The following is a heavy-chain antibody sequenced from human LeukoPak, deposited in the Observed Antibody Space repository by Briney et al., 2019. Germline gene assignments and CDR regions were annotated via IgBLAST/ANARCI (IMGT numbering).Heavy chain of an antibody. Sequence: ASGKVSCKASGGTFCSYAISWVRQAPGQGLEWMGRIIPILGIANYAQKFQGRVTITADKSTSTAYMELSSLRSEDTAVYYCARVDYYGSGSYDYWGQGTLVTVSS. V-gene: IGHV1-69*04. D-gene: IGHD3-10*01. CDR2: IIPILGIA. CDR3: ARVDYYGSGSYDY. J-gene: IGHJ4*02. CDR1: GGTFCSYA.